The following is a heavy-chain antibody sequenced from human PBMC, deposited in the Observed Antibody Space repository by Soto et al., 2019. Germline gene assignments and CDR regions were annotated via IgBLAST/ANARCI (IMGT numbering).Heavy chain of an antibody. CDR3: ARTRSGSYL. V-gene: IGHV1-8*01. CDR2: MNPSSGNT. D-gene: IGHD3-10*01. CDR1: GYTFTSFD. J-gene: IGHJ5*02. Sequence: QVQLVQSGAELKKPGASVKVACKASGYTFTSFDINWVRQATGQGLEWMGRMNPSSGNTDYAQKFQGRVTMTRDTPISTAYMELSSLRSEDTAVYYCARTRSGSYLWGQGTLVTVPS.